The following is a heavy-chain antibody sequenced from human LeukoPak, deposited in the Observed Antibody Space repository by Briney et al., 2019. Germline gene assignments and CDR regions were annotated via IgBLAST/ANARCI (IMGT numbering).Heavy chain of an antibody. Sequence: GASVKVSCKASGYTFTGYYIHWVRQAPGQGLEWMGWISPNSGGTNYVQKFQGRVTMTRDTSITTAYMELRRLRSDDTAVYYCALMVFGVGQTPGDSWGQGTLVTVSS. V-gene: IGHV1-2*02. D-gene: IGHD3/OR15-3a*01. J-gene: IGHJ4*02. CDR2: ISPNSGGT. CDR3: ALMVFGVGQTPGDS. CDR1: GYTFTGYY.